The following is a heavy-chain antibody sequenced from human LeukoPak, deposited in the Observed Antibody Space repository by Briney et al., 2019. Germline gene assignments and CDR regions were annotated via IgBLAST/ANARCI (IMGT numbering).Heavy chain of an antibody. CDR3: ARDTVVVVVAATSGEGGGLRYYGMDV. V-gene: IGHV1-69*13. Sequence: GASVKVSCKASGGTFSSYAISWVRQAPGQGLEWMGGIIPIFGTANYAQNFQGRVTITADESTSTAYMELSSLRSEDTAVYYCARDTVVVVVAATSGEGGGLRYYGMDVWGQGTTVTVSS. CDR1: GGTFSSYA. D-gene: IGHD2-15*01. J-gene: IGHJ6*02. CDR2: IIPIFGTA.